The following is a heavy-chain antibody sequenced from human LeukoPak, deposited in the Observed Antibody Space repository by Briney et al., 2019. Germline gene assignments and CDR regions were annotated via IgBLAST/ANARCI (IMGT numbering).Heavy chain of an antibody. Sequence: ASVKVSCKASGYTFTRYYIHWVRQAPGQGLEWMGRINPSVGSTNYAQKFQGRVTMTRDTSTSTVYMGLSSLRSEDTAVYFCARGLGGIPTGYYFDYWGQGTLVTVSS. CDR1: GYTFTRYY. V-gene: IGHV1-46*01. D-gene: IGHD1-14*01. J-gene: IGHJ4*02. CDR3: ARGLGGIPTGYYFDY. CDR2: INPSVGST.